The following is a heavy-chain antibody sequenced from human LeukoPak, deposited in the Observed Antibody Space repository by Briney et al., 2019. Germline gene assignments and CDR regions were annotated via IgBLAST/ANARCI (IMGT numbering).Heavy chain of an antibody. D-gene: IGHD2-2*01. J-gene: IGHJ5*02. CDR1: RFDLSCYG. CDR3: AKDNPIEEVPGLGPGS. Sequence: GALRLSCIGSRFDLSCYGMHWVRQAPDRGLEWVAVVSADGTERFYADSVKGRFTISRDNSKNTVFLQMTSLRTEDTGVYYCAKDNPIEEVPGLGPGSWGQGTLVTVSS. CDR2: VSADGTER. V-gene: IGHV3-30*18.